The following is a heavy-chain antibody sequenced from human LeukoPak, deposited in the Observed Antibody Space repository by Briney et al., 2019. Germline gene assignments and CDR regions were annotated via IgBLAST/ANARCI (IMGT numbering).Heavy chain of an antibody. CDR1: GYTFTSYG. CDR3: ARDRDPLGYCSGGSCYRRGYSISGGMDV. J-gene: IGHJ6*02. V-gene: IGHV1-18*01. Sequence: ASVKVPCKASGYTFTSYGISWVRQAPGQGLEWMGWISAYNGNTNYAQKLQGRVTMTTDTSTSTAYMELRSLRSDDTAVYYCARDRDPLGYCSGGSCYRRGYSISGGMDVWGQGTTVTVSS. D-gene: IGHD2-15*01. CDR2: ISAYNGNT.